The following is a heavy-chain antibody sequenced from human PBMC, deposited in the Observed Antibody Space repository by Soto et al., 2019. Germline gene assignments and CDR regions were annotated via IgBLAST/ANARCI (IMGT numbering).Heavy chain of an antibody. CDR2: ISGYNGNT. V-gene: IGHV1-18*01. Sequence: QAQLVRSGAEVKKPGASVKVSCKASGYSFRSYGINWVRQAPGQGFEWMGGISGYNGNTKYAQNVQGRVTMTTDTSKXTAYMELRSLRPDDTAVYYCARRGIYRDFYYGMDVWGQGTTVTVSS. J-gene: IGHJ6*02. D-gene: IGHD2-21*01. CDR1: GYSFRSYG. CDR3: ARRGIYRDFYYGMDV.